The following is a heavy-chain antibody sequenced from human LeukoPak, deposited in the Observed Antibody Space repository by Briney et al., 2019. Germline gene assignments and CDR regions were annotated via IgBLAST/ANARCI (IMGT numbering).Heavy chain of an antibody. CDR1: GFTFSSYW. Sequence: GGSLRLSCVVSGFTFSSYWMHWVRQAPGKGLVWVSRIYSDGSSTNYADSVKGRFTISRDNAKNTLYLQMNSLRAEDTAVYYCARDRSSLGLWFGELRNWGQGTLVTVSS. D-gene: IGHD3-10*01. J-gene: IGHJ4*02. V-gene: IGHV3-74*01. CDR3: ARDRSSLGLWFGELRN. CDR2: IYSDGSST.